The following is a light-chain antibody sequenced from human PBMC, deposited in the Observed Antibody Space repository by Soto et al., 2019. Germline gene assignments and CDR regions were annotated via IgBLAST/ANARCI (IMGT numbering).Light chain of an antibody. CDR1: QTIGSS. CDR2: DAS. J-gene: IGKJ1*01. V-gene: IGKV1-5*01. CDR3: QQYNSYSPT. Sequence: DIQMTQSPSTLSASVCDRVTITCLASQTIGSSLAWYQQKPGKAPNLLISDASSLERGVPPRFSGSGSGTEFTLTISSLQPDDFATYYCQQYNSYSPTFGQGTKVDIK.